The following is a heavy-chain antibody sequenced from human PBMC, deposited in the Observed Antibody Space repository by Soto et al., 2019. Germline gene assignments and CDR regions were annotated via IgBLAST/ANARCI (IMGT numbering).Heavy chain of an antibody. D-gene: IGHD5-18*01. CDR1: GGSISSGGYY. Sequence: SETLSLTCTVSGGSISSGGYYWSWIRQHPGKGLEWIGYIYYSGSTHYNPSLKSRVTISVDTSKNQFSLKLSSVTAADTAVYYCTRVATAVPSWGRGVLVTVSS. V-gene: IGHV4-31*03. J-gene: IGHJ5*02. CDR3: TRVATAVPS. CDR2: IYYSGST.